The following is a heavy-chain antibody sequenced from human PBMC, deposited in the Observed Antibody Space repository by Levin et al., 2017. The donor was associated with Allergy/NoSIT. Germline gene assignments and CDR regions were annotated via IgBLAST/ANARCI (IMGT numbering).Heavy chain of an antibody. CDR3: ARHVTTQQFYYYYYYMDV. V-gene: IGHV5-10-1*01. CDR2: IDPSDSYT. J-gene: IGHJ6*03. CDR1: GYSFTSYW. Sequence: GESLKISCKGSGYSFTSYWISWVRQMPGKGLEWMGRIDPSDSYTNYSPSFQGHVTISADKSISTAYLQWSSLKASDTAMYYCARHVTTQQFYYYYYYMDVWGKGTTVTVSS. D-gene: IGHD4-11*01.